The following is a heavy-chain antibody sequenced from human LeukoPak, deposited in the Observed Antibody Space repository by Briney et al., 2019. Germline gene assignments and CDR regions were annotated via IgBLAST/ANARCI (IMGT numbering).Heavy chain of an antibody. J-gene: IGHJ5*02. CDR2: IYSSGNT. Sequence: SETLSLTCTVSGGSLRNYYWMWLRQPPGKGLEWVGYIYSSGNTNYNPPLKSRVSVSEDTSKNQFSLKLSSVIAADTAVYYCARGGNSYGYLNYFDPWGQGILVTVSS. CDR3: ARGGNSYGYLNYFDP. D-gene: IGHD5-18*01. CDR1: GGSLRNYY. V-gene: IGHV4-59*01.